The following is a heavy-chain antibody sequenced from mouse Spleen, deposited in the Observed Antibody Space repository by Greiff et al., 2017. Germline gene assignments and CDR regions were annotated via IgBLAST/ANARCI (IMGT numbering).Heavy chain of an antibody. CDR2: IYPGDGDT. CDR1: GYAFSSSW. V-gene: IGHV1-82*01. CDR3: ARWDYDGYYVGYFDY. J-gene: IGHJ2*01. Sequence: QVQLQQSGPELVKPGASVKISCKASGYAFSSSWMNWVKQRPGKGLEWIGRIYPGDGDTNYNGKFKGKATLTADKSSSTAYMQLSSLTSEDSAVYFCARWDYDGYYVGYFDYWGQGTTRTVSS. D-gene: IGHD2-3*01.